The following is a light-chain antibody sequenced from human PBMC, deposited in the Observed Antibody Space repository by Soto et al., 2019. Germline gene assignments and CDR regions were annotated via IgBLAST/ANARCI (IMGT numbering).Light chain of an antibody. Sequence: EIVLTQSPGTLSLSPGERATISCRASQSVSGSYLAWYQHKPGQAPRLLIYGASSRATGIPDRFSGSGSGTDFTLTISRLEPEDFAVYYGQQYVTSPRTFGQGTKVEIK. V-gene: IGKV3-20*01. CDR1: QSVSGSY. CDR2: GAS. CDR3: QQYVTSPRT. J-gene: IGKJ1*01.